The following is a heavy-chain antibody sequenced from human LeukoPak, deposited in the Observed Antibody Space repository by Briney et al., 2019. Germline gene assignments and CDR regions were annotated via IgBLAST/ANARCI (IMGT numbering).Heavy chain of an antibody. J-gene: IGHJ4*02. V-gene: IGHV1-46*01. CDR1: GNTFTTYY. Sequence: AASVKVSCKASGNTFTTYYIYWVRQAPGQGLEWMGIISPSNDSTIYAQKFQGRVTMTRDTSTSTVYMEPSTLRSEDTAVYYCARVYSGYFDYWGQGTLVTVSS. CDR2: ISPSNDST. D-gene: IGHD5-12*01. CDR3: ARVYSGYFDY.